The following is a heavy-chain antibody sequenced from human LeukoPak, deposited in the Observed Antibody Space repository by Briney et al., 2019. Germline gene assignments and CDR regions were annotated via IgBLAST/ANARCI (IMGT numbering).Heavy chain of an antibody. J-gene: IGHJ4*02. D-gene: IGHD3-22*01. Sequence: GASVKVSCKASGFTSASYFMHWVRQAPGQGLEWVGAVFPSGGGTRYAQNFQGRVTMTGDTSTSTVYMELSNLRSEDTAVYYCAREARGYYDSSGYRFDYWGQGTLVTVSS. CDR3: AREARGYYDSSGYRFDY. V-gene: IGHV1-46*01. CDR2: VFPSGGGT. CDR1: GFTSASYF.